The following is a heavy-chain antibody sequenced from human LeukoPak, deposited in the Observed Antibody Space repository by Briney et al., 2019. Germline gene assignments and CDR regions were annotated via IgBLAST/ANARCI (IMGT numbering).Heavy chain of an antibody. CDR1: GFTFSGSA. CDR3: TRTPLATDSAY. CDR2: IRNKANNYAT. J-gene: IGHJ4*02. Sequence: GGSLRLSCAASGFTFSGSALHWVRQASGKGLEWVGRIRNKANNYATAYAASVKGRFTISRDDSQNTAYLQMNSLKTEDTAVYYCTRTPLATDSAYWGQGTLVTVSS. D-gene: IGHD5-12*01. V-gene: IGHV3-73*01.